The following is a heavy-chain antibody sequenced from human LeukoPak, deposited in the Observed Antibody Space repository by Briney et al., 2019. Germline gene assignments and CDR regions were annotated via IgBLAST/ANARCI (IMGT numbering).Heavy chain of an antibody. CDR3: ARDVPHNWFDT. Sequence: GGSLRLSCAASGITFGNNWMHWVRQGPGKGLVWISRINSDGGGAIYADSVKGRFTVSRDNAKNTLYLQMSSLRAEDTAVYYCARDVPHNWFDTWGQGTLVTVSS. CDR2: INSDGGGA. CDR1: GITFGNNW. V-gene: IGHV3-74*01. J-gene: IGHJ5*02.